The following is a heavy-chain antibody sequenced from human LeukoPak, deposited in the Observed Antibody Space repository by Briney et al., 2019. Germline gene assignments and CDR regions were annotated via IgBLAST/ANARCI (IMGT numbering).Heavy chain of an antibody. Sequence: GASVKVSCKASGYTFTSYGISWVRQAPGQGLEWVGWISAYNGNTNYAQKLQGRVTMTTDTSTSTAYMELRSLRSDDTAVYYCASYSYGSGSAYYYGMDVWGQGTTVTVSS. CDR2: ISAYNGNT. CDR3: ASYSYGSGSAYYYGMDV. CDR1: GYTFTSYG. D-gene: IGHD3-10*01. V-gene: IGHV1-18*01. J-gene: IGHJ6*02.